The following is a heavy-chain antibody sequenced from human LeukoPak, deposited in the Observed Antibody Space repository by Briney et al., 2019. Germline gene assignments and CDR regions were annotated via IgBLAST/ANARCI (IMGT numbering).Heavy chain of an antibody. Sequence: ASVNVSCKASGYTYTSYGISWVRQAPGQGGEGMGWISAYNGKTHYAQKLHGRVTMSTDTSTSTDYMERGSLRSDYTAVYYCARSSPYDVIDIWGQGTMVTVSS. CDR2: ISAYNGKT. CDR1: GYTYTSYG. CDR3: ARSSPYDVIDI. V-gene: IGHV1-18*04. J-gene: IGHJ3*02.